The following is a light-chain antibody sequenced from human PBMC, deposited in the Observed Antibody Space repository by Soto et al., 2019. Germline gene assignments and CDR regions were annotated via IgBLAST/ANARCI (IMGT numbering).Light chain of an antibody. CDR1: SSDVGGYNY. J-gene: IGLJ1*01. CDR3: SSYTSSSPYL. V-gene: IGLV2-14*01. CDR2: EVT. Sequence: QSALTQPASVSGSPGQSITISCTGTSSDVGGYNYVSWYQQHPGKAPQLIIYEVTNRPSGVSNRFSGSKSGNTASLTISGLLAEDEADYYCSSYTSSSPYLFGTGTKVTVL.